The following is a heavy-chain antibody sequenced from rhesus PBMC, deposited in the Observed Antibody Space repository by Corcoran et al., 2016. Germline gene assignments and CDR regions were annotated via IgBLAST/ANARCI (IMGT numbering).Heavy chain of an antibody. J-gene: IGHJ4*01. CDR3: ARVLRYSGRSGHY. CDR2: IYWNESK. V-gene: IGHV2-95*01. Sequence: QVTLKESGPALVKPTQTLTLTCTFSGFSISTSGTGVGWIRQPPGKALEWLASIYWNESKYYSTSLKSMLTISKDTSKNQVVLTMTNLYPVDTATYYCARVLRYSGRSGHYWGQGVLVTVSS. CDR1: GFSISTSGTG. D-gene: IGHD6-19*01.